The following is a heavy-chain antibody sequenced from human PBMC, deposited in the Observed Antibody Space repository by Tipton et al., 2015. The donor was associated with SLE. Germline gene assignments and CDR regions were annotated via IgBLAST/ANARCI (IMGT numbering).Heavy chain of an antibody. CDR3: AKFDAAVNWEFFDF. D-gene: IGHD6-25*01. J-gene: IGHJ4*02. CDR2: MTGSGGIT. V-gene: IGHV3-23*01. Sequence: SLRLSCAASGFSFSNYAMNWVRQAPGEGLELVSTMTGSGGITYSADSVKGRFTISRDNSKNTLYLQMNSLRVEDTAMYYCAKFDAAVNWEFFDFWGQGTLVTVSS. CDR1: GFSFSNYA.